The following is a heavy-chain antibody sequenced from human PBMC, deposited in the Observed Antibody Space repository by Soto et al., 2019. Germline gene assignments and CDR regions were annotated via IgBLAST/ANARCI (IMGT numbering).Heavy chain of an antibody. CDR3: ARDRGSYALDY. D-gene: IGHD1-26*01. V-gene: IGHV1-18*01. CDR2: ISANNGNT. CDR1: GYSFTSYG. Sequence: QVQLVQSGAEVKKPGASVKVSCKASGYSFTSYGISWVRQAPGQGLEWMGWISANNGNTNYAQGRVTMTTDTSTSTAYMELRSLRSDDTAMYYCARDRGSYALDYWGQGTLVTVSS. J-gene: IGHJ4*02.